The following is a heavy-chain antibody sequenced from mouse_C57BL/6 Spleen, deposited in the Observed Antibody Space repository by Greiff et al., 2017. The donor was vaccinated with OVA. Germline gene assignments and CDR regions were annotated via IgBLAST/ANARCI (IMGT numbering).Heavy chain of an antibody. CDR3: ARNYYGSSSLHFDV. CDR1: GYTFTSYW. Sequence: QVQLQQPGAELVKPGASVKLSCKASGYTFTSYWMHWVKQRPGQGLEWIGMIHPNSGSTYYNEKFKGKATLTADKSSSTAYMELRSLTSEDSAVYFCARNYYGSSSLHFDVWGTGTTVTVSS. V-gene: IGHV1-64*01. D-gene: IGHD1-1*01. J-gene: IGHJ1*03. CDR2: IHPNSGST.